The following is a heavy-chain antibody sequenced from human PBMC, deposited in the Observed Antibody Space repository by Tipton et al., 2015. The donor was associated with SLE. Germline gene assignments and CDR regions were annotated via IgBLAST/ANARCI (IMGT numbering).Heavy chain of an antibody. CDR1: GASVSSHY. J-gene: IGHJ5*02. V-gene: IGHV4-59*02. CDR3: ARDKWGEYTASTGYFWSFDP. D-gene: IGHD3-9*01. Sequence: TLSLTCTVSGASVSSHYWSWIRQSPGKGLEWIGYVSYSGRSLYDPSLKSRVTMSVDTSRNQLSLNLSSLTAADTAVYFCARDKWGEYTASTGYFWSFDPWGQGIPVTVSS. CDR2: VSYSGRS.